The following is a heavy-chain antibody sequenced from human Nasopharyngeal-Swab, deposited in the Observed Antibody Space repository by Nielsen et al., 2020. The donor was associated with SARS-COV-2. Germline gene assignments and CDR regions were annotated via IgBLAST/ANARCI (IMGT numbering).Heavy chain of an antibody. J-gene: IGHJ4*02. CDR3: ARGVPAAAFDY. CDR1: GFTFSSYG. Sequence: GGSLRLSCAASGFTFSSYGMHWVRQAPGKGLEWVAVIWYDGSNKYYADSVKGRFTISRDNSKNTLYLQMNSLRAEDTVVYYCARGVPAAAFDYWGQGTLVTVSS. CDR2: IWYDGSNK. D-gene: IGHD2-2*01. V-gene: IGHV3-33*01.